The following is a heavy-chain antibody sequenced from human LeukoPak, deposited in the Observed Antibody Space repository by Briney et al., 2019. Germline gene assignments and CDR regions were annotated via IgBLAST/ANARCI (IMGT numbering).Heavy chain of an antibody. CDR1: GFTFSSYW. CDR2: INSDGSST. V-gene: IGHV3-74*01. J-gene: IGHJ4*02. CDR3: ARGGMYSGSYYAPVGFDY. D-gene: IGHD1-26*01. Sequence: GGSLRLSCAASGFTFSSYWMHWVRQAPGKGLVWVSRINSDGSSTSYADSVKGRFTISRDNAKNTLYLQMNSLRAEDTAVYYCARGGMYSGSYYAPVGFDYWGQGTLVTVSP.